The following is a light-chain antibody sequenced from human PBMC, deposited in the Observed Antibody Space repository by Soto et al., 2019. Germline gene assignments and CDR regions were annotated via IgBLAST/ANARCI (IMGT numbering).Light chain of an antibody. CDR2: GAS. Sequence: ETVLTQSPATLSLSPGERATLSCRASQSVSSNLAWYQQKPGQAPRLLIYGASNRATGIPDRFSGSGSGIDFTLTISRLEPEDFAVYYCQQYGSSGTFGQGTKVDIK. J-gene: IGKJ1*01. V-gene: IGKV3-20*01. CDR3: QQYGSSGT. CDR1: QSVSSN.